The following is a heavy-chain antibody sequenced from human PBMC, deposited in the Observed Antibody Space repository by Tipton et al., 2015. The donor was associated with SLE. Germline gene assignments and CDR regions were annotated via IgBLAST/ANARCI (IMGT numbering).Heavy chain of an antibody. Sequence: LRLSCTVSGGSISSHYWSWIRQPPGKGLEWIGYIYYSGSTNYNPSLKSRVTMSVDTSKNQFSLKLSSVTAADTAVYYCAREDSSSPREYYFDYWGQGTLVTVSS. D-gene: IGHD6-6*01. J-gene: IGHJ4*02. CDR1: GGSISSHY. CDR3: AREDSSSPREYYFDY. V-gene: IGHV4-59*11. CDR2: IYYSGST.